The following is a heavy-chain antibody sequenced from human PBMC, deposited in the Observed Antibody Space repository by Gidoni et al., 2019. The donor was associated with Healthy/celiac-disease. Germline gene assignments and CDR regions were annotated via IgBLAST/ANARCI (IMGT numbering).Heavy chain of an antibody. Sequence: QVQLVESGGGGVQPGRSLRRSCAASGFPFSGCGMHWVRQAPGKGREWVAVIWYDGSNKYYADSVKGRFTISRDNSKNTLYLQMNSLRAEDTAVYYWARDRAQLLWFGELGSFDYWGQGTLVTVSS. CDR2: IWYDGSNK. CDR1: GFPFSGCG. J-gene: IGHJ4*02. CDR3: ARDRAQLLWFGELGSFDY. D-gene: IGHD3-10*01. V-gene: IGHV3-33*01.